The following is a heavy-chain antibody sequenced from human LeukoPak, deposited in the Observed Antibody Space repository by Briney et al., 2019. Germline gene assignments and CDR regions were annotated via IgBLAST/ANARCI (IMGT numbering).Heavy chain of an antibody. D-gene: IGHD6-19*01. CDR1: GFTFSSYA. J-gene: IGHJ4*02. CDR3: AKVNSSGWPLDY. Sequence: AGGSLRLSCAASGFTFSSYAMSWVRQAPGKGLEWVSAISGSGGSTYYADSVKGRFIISRDNSKNTLYLQMNSLRAEDTAVYYCAKVNSSGWPLDYWGQGTLVTVSS. V-gene: IGHV3-23*01. CDR2: ISGSGGST.